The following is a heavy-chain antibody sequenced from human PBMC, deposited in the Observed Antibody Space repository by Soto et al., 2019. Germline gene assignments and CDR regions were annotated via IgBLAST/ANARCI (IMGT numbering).Heavy chain of an antibody. V-gene: IGHV4-4*07. CDR1: GGSINSYW. Sequence: SETLSLTCSVSGGSINSYWWSWIRQPAGKGLEWIGRVYSSGTTDYNPSLNSRATLSVETSKNQFSLKLSSATAADTAVYYCARDIGSYAYGEGYWGQGIQVTVSS. CDR2: VYSSGTT. J-gene: IGHJ4*02. D-gene: IGHD3-10*01. CDR3: ARDIGSYAYGEGY.